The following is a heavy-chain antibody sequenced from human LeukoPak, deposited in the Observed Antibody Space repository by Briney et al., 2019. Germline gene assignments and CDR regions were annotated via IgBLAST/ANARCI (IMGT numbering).Heavy chain of an antibody. J-gene: IGHJ4*02. CDR3: AKDGKADYVWGSYRYAHY. Sequence: GGSLRLSCAAYGFTFSSYAMSWVRQAPGKGMEWVSAISGSGGSTYYADSVKGRFTISRDNSKNTLYLQMNSLRAEDTAVYYCAKDGKADYVWGSYRYAHYWGQGTLVTVSS. D-gene: IGHD3-16*02. CDR2: ISGSGGST. V-gene: IGHV3-23*01. CDR1: GFTFSSYA.